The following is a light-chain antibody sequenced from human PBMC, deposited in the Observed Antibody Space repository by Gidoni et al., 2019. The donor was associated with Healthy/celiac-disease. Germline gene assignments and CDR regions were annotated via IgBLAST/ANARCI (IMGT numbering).Light chain of an antibody. CDR1: QSVSSY. Sequence: EIVLTQSPATLSLSPGERATLSCRASQSVSSYLAWYQQKPGQAPRLLIYDASNRATGIPARFSGSGSGTDFTLTISSLEPEDFAVYYCQQSSNWPRLTFGGGTKVEIK. J-gene: IGKJ4*01. CDR2: DAS. CDR3: QQSSNWPRLT. V-gene: IGKV3-11*01.